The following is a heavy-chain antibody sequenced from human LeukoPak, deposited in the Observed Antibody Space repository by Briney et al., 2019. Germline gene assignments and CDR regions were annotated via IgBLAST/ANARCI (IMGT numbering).Heavy chain of an antibody. J-gene: IGHJ4*02. V-gene: IGHV3-74*03. CDR2: INERGTDS. CDR3: VRDETLWTLDW. Sequence: PGGSLRLSCTASGFMFSGHWIHWVRQAPGMGLVWVSRINERGTDSMYAESVKGRFTISRDNAKNTVYLQMNSLRVEDTAVYHCVRDETLWTLDWWGQGTLVSVSS. D-gene: IGHD3/OR15-3a*01. CDR1: GFMFSGHW.